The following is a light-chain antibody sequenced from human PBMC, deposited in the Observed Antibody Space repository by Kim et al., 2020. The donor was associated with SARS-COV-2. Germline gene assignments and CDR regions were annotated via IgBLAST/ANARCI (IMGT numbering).Light chain of an antibody. V-gene: IGLV4-69*01. CDR1: SGHRSYA. Sequence: ASVKRTCTQSSGHRSYAIAWHQQQPEKGPRYLMKLNSDGSHSKGDGIPDRFSGSSSGAERYLTISSLQSEDEADYYCQTWDTGIRVFGGGTQLTVL. CDR3: QTWDTGIRV. CDR2: LNSDGSH. J-gene: IGLJ2*01.